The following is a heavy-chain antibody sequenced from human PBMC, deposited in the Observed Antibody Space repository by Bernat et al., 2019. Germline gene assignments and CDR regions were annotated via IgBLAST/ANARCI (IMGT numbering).Heavy chain of an antibody. D-gene: IGHD2-2*03. Sequence: EVQLLESGGGLVQPGGSLRLSCAASGFTFSSYAMSWVRQAPWKGLEWVSAISGSGGSTYYAHSVKGRFTISRYNSKNTLYLQMNSLRAEDTAVYYCANASLKRGYRNWGQGTMVTVSS. CDR1: GFTFSSYA. V-gene: IGHV3-23*01. CDR2: ISGSGGST. J-gene: IGHJ3*01. CDR3: ANASLKRGYRN.